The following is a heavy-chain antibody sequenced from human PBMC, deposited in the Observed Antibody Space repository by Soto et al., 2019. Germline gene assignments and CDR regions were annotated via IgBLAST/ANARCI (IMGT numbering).Heavy chain of an antibody. CDR3: ARDRYGNYVVDY. D-gene: IGHD4-17*01. Sequence: GGSLRLSCAASGFTFSSYSMNWVRQAPGKGLEWVSSISSSSSYIYYADSVKGRFTISRDNTRNSVYLKMNSLRAEDTAVYYWARDRYGNYVVDYWGQGTLVTVSS. CDR1: GFTFSSYS. CDR2: ISSSSSYI. J-gene: IGHJ4*02. V-gene: IGHV3-21*01.